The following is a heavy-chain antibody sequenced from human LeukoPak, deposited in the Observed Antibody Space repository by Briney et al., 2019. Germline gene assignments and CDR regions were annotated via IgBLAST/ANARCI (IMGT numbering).Heavy chain of an antibody. CDR2: IYTSGST. CDR3: ARVIGALGYGDYFDY. J-gene: IGHJ4*02. Sequence: PSETLSLTCTVSGGSISSYYWSWIRQPAGKGLEGIGRIYTSGSTNYNPSLKSRVTMSVDTSKNQFSLKLSSVTAADTAVYYCARVIGALGYGDYFDYWGQGTLVTVSS. V-gene: IGHV4-4*07. D-gene: IGHD4-17*01. CDR1: GGSISSYY.